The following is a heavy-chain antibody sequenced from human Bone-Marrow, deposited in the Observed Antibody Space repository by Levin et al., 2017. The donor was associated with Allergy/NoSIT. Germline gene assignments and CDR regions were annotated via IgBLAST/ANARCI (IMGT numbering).Heavy chain of an antibody. CDR3: AGERRDTFNFDS. CDR2: IFPTNGAT. CDR1: GDSFTRYY. D-gene: IGHD2/OR15-2a*01. Sequence: ASVKVSCKASGDSFTRYYIHWVRQAPGQGLEWMGVIFPTNGATKYAQKFQGRVTMTRDTSTTTLYMELTSLTSEDTDVFYCAGERRDTFNFDSGGQGTLVTVSS. J-gene: IGHJ4*02. V-gene: IGHV1-46*01.